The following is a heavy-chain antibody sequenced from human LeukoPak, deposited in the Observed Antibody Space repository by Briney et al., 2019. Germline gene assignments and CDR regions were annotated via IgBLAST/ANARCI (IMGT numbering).Heavy chain of an antibody. V-gene: IGHV4-59*08. J-gene: IGHJ5*02. D-gene: IGHD6-19*01. CDR3: ARRLVAGAYNWFDP. Sequence: PSETLSLTCTVSGGSISSHYWSWIRQPPGKGLEWIGYIYYSGSTNYNPSLKSRVTISVDTSKNQFSLKLSSVTAAGTAVYYCARRLVAGAYNWFDPWGQGTLVTVSS. CDR1: GGSISSHY. CDR2: IYYSGST.